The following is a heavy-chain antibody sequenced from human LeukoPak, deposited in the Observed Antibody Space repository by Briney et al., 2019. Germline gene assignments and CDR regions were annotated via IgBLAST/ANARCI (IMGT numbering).Heavy chain of an antibody. Sequence: SETLSLTCTVSGGSISSSSYYWGWIRQPPGKGLEWIGSIYYSGSTYYNPSLKSRVTISVDTSKNQFSLKLSSVTAADTAVYYCARPSGSYTGFDYWGQGTLVTVSS. CDR2: IYYSGST. V-gene: IGHV4-39*07. CDR1: GGSISSSSYY. J-gene: IGHJ4*02. D-gene: IGHD1-26*01. CDR3: ARPSGSYTGFDY.